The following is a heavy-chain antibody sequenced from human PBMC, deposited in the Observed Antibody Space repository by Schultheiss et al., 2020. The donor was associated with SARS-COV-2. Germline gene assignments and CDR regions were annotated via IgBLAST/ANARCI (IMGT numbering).Heavy chain of an antibody. Sequence: GESLKISCAASGFTFTRSALTWVRQAPGKGLEWVSSISSSSSYIYYADSVKGRFTISRDNAKNTLYLQMHSLRAEDTAVYYCAREDYYYYYNMDVWGKGTTVTVSS. CDR1: GFTFTRSA. CDR2: ISSSSSYI. J-gene: IGHJ6*03. V-gene: IGHV3-21*01. CDR3: AREDYYYYYNMDV.